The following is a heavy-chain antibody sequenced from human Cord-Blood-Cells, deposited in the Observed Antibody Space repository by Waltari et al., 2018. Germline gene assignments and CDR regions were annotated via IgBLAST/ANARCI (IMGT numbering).Heavy chain of an antibody. Sequence: QVQLQQWGAGLLKPSETLSLTCAVYGGSFSGYYWSWIRQPPGKGLEWIGEINHRGNTNYNPSLKSRVTISVDTSKNQFSLKLSSVTAADTAVYYCARGLMLKGGGIPYWGQGTLVTVSS. CDR2: INHRGNT. CDR1: GGSFSGYY. CDR3: ARGLMLKGGGIPY. J-gene: IGHJ4*02. V-gene: IGHV4-34*01. D-gene: IGHD3-16*01.